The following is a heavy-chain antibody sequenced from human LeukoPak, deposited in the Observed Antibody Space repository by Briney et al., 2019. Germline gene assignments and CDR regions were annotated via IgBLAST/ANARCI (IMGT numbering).Heavy chain of an antibody. Sequence: SGTLSLTCAVYGGSFSGYYWSWIRQPPGKGLEWIGEINHSGSTNYNPSLKSRVTISVDTSKNQFSLKLSSVTAADTAVYYCARRWLQLSWFDPWGQGTLVTVSS. J-gene: IGHJ5*02. CDR3: ARRWLQLSWFDP. CDR2: INHSGST. CDR1: GGSFSGYY. D-gene: IGHD5-24*01. V-gene: IGHV4-34*01.